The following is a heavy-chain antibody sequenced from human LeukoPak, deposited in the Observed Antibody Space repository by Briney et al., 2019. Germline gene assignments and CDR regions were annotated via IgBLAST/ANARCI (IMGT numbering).Heavy chain of an antibody. Sequence: SVKVSRKASGGTFSSYAISWVRQAPGQGLEWMGGIIPIFGTANYAQKFQGRVTITADESTSTAYMELSSLRSEDTAVYYCARGHGDYIYYYYGMDVWGRGTTVTVSS. CDR2: IIPIFGTA. D-gene: IGHD4-17*01. CDR3: ARGHGDYIYYYYGMDV. CDR1: GGTFSSYA. J-gene: IGHJ6*02. V-gene: IGHV1-69*13.